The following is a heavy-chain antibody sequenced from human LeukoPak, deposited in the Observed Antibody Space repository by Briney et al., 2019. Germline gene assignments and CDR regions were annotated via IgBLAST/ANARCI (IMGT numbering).Heavy chain of an antibody. V-gene: IGHV3-21*01. CDR1: GFTFSSYS. CDR3: ARDKADCSSTSCYGENYYYYYYMDV. J-gene: IGHJ6*03. Sequence: PGGSLRLSCAASGFTFSSYSMNWVRQAPGKGLEWVSSISSSSSYIYYADSVKGRFPISRDNAKNSLYLQMNSLRAEDTAVYYCARDKADCSSTSCYGENYYYYYYMDVWGKGTTVTVSS. D-gene: IGHD2-2*01. CDR2: ISSSSSYI.